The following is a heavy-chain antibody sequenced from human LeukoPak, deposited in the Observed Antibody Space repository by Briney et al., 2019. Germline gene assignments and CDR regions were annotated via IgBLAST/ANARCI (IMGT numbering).Heavy chain of an antibody. CDR1: GFTFSSYN. J-gene: IGHJ6*02. CDR3: ARDRTRYCSGGSCYSSYGMDV. D-gene: IGHD2-15*01. Sequence: PGGSLRLSCAASGFTFSSYNMNWVRQAPGKGLEWVSSISSSGSYTYYADSVKGRFTISRDNAENSLYLQMNSLRAEDTAVYYCARDRTRYCSGGSCYSSYGMDVWGQGTTVTVSS. CDR2: ISSSGSYT. V-gene: IGHV3-21*01.